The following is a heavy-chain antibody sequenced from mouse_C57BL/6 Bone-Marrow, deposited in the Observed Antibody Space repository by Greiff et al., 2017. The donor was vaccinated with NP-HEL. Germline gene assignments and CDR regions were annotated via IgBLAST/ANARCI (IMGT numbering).Heavy chain of an antibody. CDR1: GYAFTNYL. CDR2: INPGSGGT. Sequence: QVQLQQSGPELVRPGASVKISCKASGYAFTNYLIEWVKQRPGQGLEWIGVINPGSGGTNYNEKFKGKATLTADKSSSTAYMQLSSLTSEDSAVYFCARSRYYGSSYRWYFDVWGTGTTVTVSS. CDR3: ARSRYYGSSYRWYFDV. J-gene: IGHJ1*03. D-gene: IGHD1-1*01. V-gene: IGHV1-54*01.